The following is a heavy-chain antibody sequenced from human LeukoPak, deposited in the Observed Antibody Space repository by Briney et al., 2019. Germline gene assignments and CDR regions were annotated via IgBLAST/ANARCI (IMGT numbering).Heavy chain of an antibody. V-gene: IGHV1-46*01. CDR1: GYTFTGYY. Sequence: ASVKVSCKASGYTFTGYYMHWVRQAPGQGLEWMGIINPSGGTTNYAQKFQGRVTMTRDTSTSTVYMELSSLRSEDTAVYYCGRFAVHRRIAVTGQFGLDYWGRGTLVTVSS. D-gene: IGHD6-19*01. CDR2: INPSGGTT. CDR3: GRFAVHRRIAVTGQFGLDY. J-gene: IGHJ4*02.